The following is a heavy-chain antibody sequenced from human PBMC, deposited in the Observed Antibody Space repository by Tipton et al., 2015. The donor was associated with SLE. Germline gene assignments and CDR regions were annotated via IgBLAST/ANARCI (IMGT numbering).Heavy chain of an antibody. D-gene: IGHD1-26*01. CDR1: GFTLSSFA. CDR3: AKVSPWVDF. CDR2: IYTGGRT. J-gene: IGHJ4*02. Sequence: SLRLSCAASGFTLSSFAMSWFRQAPGKGLEWVSLIYTGGRTYYADFVEGRFTISRDNSKNTVQLEMDNLRLEDMAIYYCAKVSPWVDFWGPGTLVSASS. V-gene: IGHV3-23*03.